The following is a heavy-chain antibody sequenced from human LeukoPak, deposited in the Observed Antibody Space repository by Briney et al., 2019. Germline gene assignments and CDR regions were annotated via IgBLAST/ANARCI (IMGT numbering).Heavy chain of an antibody. CDR1: GFTFSSYG. V-gene: IGHV3-33*01. D-gene: IGHD2-15*01. Sequence: GGSLRLSCAASGFTFSSYGMHWVRQAPGKGLEWVAVIWYDGSNKYNADSVKGRFTISRDNSKNTLYLEMNSLRAEDTAVYYCARDKGRNVIWTLEYWGQGTLVTVSS. CDR3: ARDKGRNVIWTLEY. J-gene: IGHJ4*02. CDR2: IWYDGSNK.